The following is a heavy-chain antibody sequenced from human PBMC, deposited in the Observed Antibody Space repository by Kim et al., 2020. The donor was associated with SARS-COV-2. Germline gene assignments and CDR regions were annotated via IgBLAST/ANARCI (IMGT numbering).Heavy chain of an antibody. CDR3: ARDFYRRFGELFGSYYYYGMDV. Sequence: LSLKSRVTISVDTSKNQFSLKLSSVTAADTAVYYCARDFYRRFGELFGSYYYYGMDVWGQGTTVTVSS. D-gene: IGHD3-10*01. J-gene: IGHJ6*02. V-gene: IGHV4-34*01.